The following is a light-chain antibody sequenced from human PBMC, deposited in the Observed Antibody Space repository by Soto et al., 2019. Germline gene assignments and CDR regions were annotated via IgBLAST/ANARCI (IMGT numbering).Light chain of an antibody. V-gene: IGKV2-28*01. CDR2: LGS. CDR1: HILLHSNGYNY. CDR3: MQPLQSWT. J-gene: IGKJ1*01. Sequence: DIVMTQSPLSLPVTPGEPSSISCMSGHILLHSNGYNYLDWYLQKPGQSPQLLIYLGSNRASGVPDRFSGSGSGTDFTLKISRVEAEDVGVYYCMQPLQSWTFGQGTKVDIK.